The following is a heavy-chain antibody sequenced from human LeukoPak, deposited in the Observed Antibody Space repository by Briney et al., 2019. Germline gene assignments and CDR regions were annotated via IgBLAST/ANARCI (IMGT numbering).Heavy chain of an antibody. CDR3: AKGAGGQQLVY. CDR2: IYSGGST. V-gene: IGHV3-66*01. J-gene: IGHJ4*02. D-gene: IGHD6-13*01. CDR1: GFTVSSNY. Sequence: GGSLRLSCAASGFTVSSNYMSWVRQAPGEGLEWVSVIYSGGSTYYADSVKGRFTISRDNSKNTLYLQMNSLRAEDTAVYYCAKGAGGQQLVYWGQGTLVTVSS.